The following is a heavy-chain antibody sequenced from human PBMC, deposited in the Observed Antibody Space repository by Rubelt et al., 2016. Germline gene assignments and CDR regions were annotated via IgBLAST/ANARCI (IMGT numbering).Heavy chain of an antibody. D-gene: IGHD6-25*01. J-gene: IGHJ3*02. CDR1: GGSISTYY. Sequence: QVQLQESGPGLVKPSETLSLSCTVSGGSISTYYWSWIRQPPGKGLEWIGYIYSSGSTNYNASLKSRVTISIDRSKNQFSLYRRSVTAADTAVYYCARGAALYLRSPFDIWGQGTMVTVSS. V-gene: IGHV4-59*01. CDR3: ARGAALYLRSPFDI. CDR2: IYSSGST.